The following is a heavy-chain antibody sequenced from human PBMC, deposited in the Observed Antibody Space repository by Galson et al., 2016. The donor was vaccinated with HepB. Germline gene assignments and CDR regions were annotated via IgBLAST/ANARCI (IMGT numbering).Heavy chain of an antibody. D-gene: IGHD4-17*01. CDR1: GFSLSTSGVG. CDR3: AHRLLTTVTLDFDY. V-gene: IGHV2-5*02. Sequence: PALVKPTQTVTLTCTFSGFSLSTSGVGLGWFRQPPGKALKWLGIIYWDDDKRYSPSLKRRLTITKDTSKNQVVLTLTNMDPVDTATYYCAHRLLTTVTLDFDYWGQGALVTVSS. CDR2: IYWDDDK. J-gene: IGHJ4*02.